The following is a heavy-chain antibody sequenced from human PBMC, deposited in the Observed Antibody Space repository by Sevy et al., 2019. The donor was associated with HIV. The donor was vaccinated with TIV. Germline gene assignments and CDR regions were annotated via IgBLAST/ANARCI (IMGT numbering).Heavy chain of an antibody. CDR2: IWYDGSNK. V-gene: IGHV3-33*01. D-gene: IGHD6-13*01. Sequence: GGSLRLSCAASGFTFSSYGMHWVRQAPGKGLEWVAVIWYDGSNKYYADSVNGRFTISRDNSKNTQYLQMNRLSAEDTAGYYCARDQGWAEAGTIHYYGMDVWGQGTTVTVSS. J-gene: IGHJ6*02. CDR3: ARDQGWAEAGTIHYYGMDV. CDR1: GFTFSSYG.